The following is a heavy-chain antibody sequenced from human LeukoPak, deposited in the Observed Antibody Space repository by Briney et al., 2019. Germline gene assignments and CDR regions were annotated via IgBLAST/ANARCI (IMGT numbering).Heavy chain of an antibody. D-gene: IGHD1-26*01. CDR3: ARAQVGVPTDL. CDR2: IHGDGDNI. V-gene: IGHV3-74*01. J-gene: IGHJ5*02. CDR1: GFPFSIYT. Sequence: GGSLRLSCAASGFPFSIYTMYWVRQAPGKGLVWVARIHGDGDNISYADSVRGRFTISRDNAKDTLFLHMNSLRPEDTAVYYCARAQVGVPTDLWGQGTLVTVSS.